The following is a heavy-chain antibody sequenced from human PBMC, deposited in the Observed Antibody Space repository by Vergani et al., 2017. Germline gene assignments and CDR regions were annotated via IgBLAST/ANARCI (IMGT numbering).Heavy chain of an antibody. Sequence: QVQLVQSGAEVKKPGASVKVSCEASGYSFTSHDIYWVRQAPGQGLEGMGWMSPDSGNRGFAQNFQGRNSMTRNTSLNTAYMELSSLTSEDTAIYYCARDYSNNNYFDPWGQGTLVTVSS. CDR3: ARDYSNNNYFDP. D-gene: IGHD4-11*01. V-gene: IGHV1-8*01. J-gene: IGHJ5*02. CDR2: MSPDSGNR. CDR1: GYSFTSHD.